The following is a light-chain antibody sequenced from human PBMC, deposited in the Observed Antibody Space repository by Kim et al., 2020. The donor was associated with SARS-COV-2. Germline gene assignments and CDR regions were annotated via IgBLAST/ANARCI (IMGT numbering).Light chain of an antibody. CDR1: QSVLYRSNHKNY. V-gene: IGKV4-1*01. Sequence: RATINCKSRQSVLYRSNHKNYLSWYQQKPGQPPKLLIYWASTRQSGVPDRFSGSGSGTDFTLTISSLQAEDVAVYYCQQYYSTPCSFGQGTKLEIK. J-gene: IGKJ2*04. CDR3: QQYYSTPCS. CDR2: WAS.